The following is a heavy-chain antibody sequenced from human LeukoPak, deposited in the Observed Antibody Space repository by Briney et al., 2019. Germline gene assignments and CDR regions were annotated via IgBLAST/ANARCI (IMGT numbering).Heavy chain of an antibody. CDR1: GYSFTTYW. D-gene: IGHD5-18*01. V-gene: IGHV5-51*01. J-gene: IGHJ4*02. CDR3: TRRRVDTAIQGLDC. CDR2: IYPGDSDT. Sequence: GESLKISCKGSGYSFTTYWIAWVRQMPGKGLQWMGIIYPGDSDTRYSPSFEGQVSISVDKSISTAYLQWSRLEASDTAMYYCTRRRVDTAIQGLDCWGQGTLVTVSS.